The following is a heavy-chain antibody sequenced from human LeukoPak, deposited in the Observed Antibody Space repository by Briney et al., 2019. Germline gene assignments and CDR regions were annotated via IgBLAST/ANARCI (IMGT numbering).Heavy chain of an antibody. CDR1: GFTFDDYA. D-gene: IGHD3-22*01. CDR3: VRDPDYYYDSSDYYFQH. V-gene: IGHV3-9*01. CDR2: ISWNSGSI. Sequence: GGSLRLSCAASGFTFDDYAMHWVRQAPGKGLEWVSGISWNSGSIGYADSVKGLFTISRDNAKNSLYLQMNSLRAEDTAFYHCVRDPDYYYDSSDYYFQHWGQGALVTVSS. J-gene: IGHJ1*01.